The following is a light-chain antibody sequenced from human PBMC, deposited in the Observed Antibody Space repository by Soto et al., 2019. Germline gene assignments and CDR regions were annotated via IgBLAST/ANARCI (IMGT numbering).Light chain of an antibody. CDR3: QQYDVTPPNT. CDR1: QIVSSTY. J-gene: IGKJ4*01. V-gene: IGKV3-20*01. Sequence: EIVLTQSPGTLSLSPGERATLSCRASQIVSSTYLAWFQQKPGQAPRLLMYGASTRATGIPDRFSGSGSRTDFTLTISWLEPEDFALYYCQQYDVTPPNTFGGGTKVDIK. CDR2: GAS.